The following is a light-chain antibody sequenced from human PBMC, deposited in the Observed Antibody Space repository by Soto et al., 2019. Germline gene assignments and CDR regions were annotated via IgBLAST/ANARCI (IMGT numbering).Light chain of an antibody. CDR2: DAS. Sequence: EIVLTQSPATLSLSPGERATLSCRASQSVSSYLAWYQHKPGQAPRLLIHDASNRATGIPARFSGSGSGTDFTLTISSLEAEDFAVYYCQQRTNWPSSTFGQGTRLEMK. CDR1: QSVSSY. V-gene: IGKV3-11*01. J-gene: IGKJ5*01. CDR3: QQRTNWPSST.